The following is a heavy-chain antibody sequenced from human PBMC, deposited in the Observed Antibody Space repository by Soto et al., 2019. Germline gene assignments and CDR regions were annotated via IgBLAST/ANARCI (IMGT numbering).Heavy chain of an antibody. Sequence: LKISFGGSGYSFTSYWIGWVRQMPGKGLEWMGIIYPGDSDTRYSPSFHGQVTISADKSINTAYLQWSSLKASDTAMYYCMRQLGVDADNWLHPWGQGTLVTVSS. CDR3: MRQLGVDADNWLHP. J-gene: IGHJ5*02. CDR1: GYSFTSYW. CDR2: IYPGDSDT. D-gene: IGHD2-8*01. V-gene: IGHV5-51*01.